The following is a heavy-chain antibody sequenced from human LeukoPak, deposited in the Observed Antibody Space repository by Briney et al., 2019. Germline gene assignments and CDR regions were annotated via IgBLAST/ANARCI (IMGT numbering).Heavy chain of an antibody. CDR3: TKYSSGWHTFQH. CDR2: ISYSGST. CDR1: RFSISDYD. J-gene: IGHJ1*01. V-gene: IGHV4-59*01. Sequence: SETLSLTCTVARFSISDYDWSWIRQPPGKGLEWIGFISYSGSTTYNPALKSRVTMSRDTSKNQFSLELSSVTAADTAVYYCTKYSSGWHTFQHWGQGTLITVSS. D-gene: IGHD6-19*01.